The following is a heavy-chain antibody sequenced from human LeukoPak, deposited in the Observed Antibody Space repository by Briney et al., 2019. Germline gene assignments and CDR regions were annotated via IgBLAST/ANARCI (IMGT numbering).Heavy chain of an antibody. Sequence: GGSLRLSCAASGFTFSSYSMNWVRQAPGKGLEWVSSISSSSYIYYADSVKGRFTISRDNAKNSLYLQMNSLRAGDTAVYYCARDPWDYYMDVWGKGTTVTVSS. J-gene: IGHJ6*03. V-gene: IGHV3-21*01. CDR2: ISSSSYI. CDR1: GFTFSSYS. CDR3: ARDPWDYYMDV. D-gene: IGHD7-27*01.